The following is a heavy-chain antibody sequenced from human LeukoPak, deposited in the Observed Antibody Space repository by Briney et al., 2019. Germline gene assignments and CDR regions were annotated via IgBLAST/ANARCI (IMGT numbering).Heavy chain of an antibody. CDR3: ARGVRGRSGYYFDS. V-gene: IGHV4-30-4*08. Sequence: SSETLSLTCTVSGGSVSSGSYYWSWIRQPPGKGLEWIGYIYYSGSTYYNPSLKSRVTISVDTSKTQFSLRVNSVTAADTAVYYCARGVRGRSGYYFDSWGQGTLVTVSS. J-gene: IGHJ4*02. CDR2: IYYSGST. D-gene: IGHD2-8*01. CDR1: GGSVSSGSYY.